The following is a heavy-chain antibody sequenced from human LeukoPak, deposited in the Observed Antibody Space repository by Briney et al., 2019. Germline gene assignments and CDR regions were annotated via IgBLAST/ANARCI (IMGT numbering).Heavy chain of an antibody. CDR1: GFTFSDYS. CDR3: SRRFDC. J-gene: IGHJ4*02. CDR2: IDGSGDTI. Sequence: GGSLRLSCAASGFTFSDYSMNWVRQAPGKGLEWVSYIDGSGDTIYYADSVKGRFTISRDNAKNSLDLQMNSLKDEDTAVYYCSRRFDCWGQGTLVTVSS. V-gene: IGHV3-48*02.